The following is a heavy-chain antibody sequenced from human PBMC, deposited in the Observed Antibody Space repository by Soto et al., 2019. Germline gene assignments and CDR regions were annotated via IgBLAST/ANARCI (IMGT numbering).Heavy chain of an antibody. V-gene: IGHV3-53*01. D-gene: IGHD3-22*01. CDR1: GFTVSSNY. CDR3: ARASYYYDSSGYYCDY. J-gene: IGHJ4*02. Sequence: EVQLVESGGGLIQPGGSLRLSCAASGFTVSSNYMSWVRQAPGKGLEWVSVIYSGGSTYYADSVKGRFTISRDNSKNTLYLQMNSLRAEDTAVYYCARASYYYDSSGYYCDYWGQGTLVTVSS. CDR2: IYSGGST.